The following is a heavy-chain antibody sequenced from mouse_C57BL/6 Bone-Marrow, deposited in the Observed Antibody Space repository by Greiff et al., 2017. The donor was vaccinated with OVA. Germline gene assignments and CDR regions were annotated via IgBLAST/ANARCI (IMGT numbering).Heavy chain of an antibody. Sequence: EVKLEESEGGLVQPGSSMKLSCTASGFTFSDYYMAWVRQVPEKGLEWVANINYDGSSTYYLDSLKSRFIISRDNAKNILYLQMSSLKSEDTATYYCARWLLRDYAMDYWGQGTSVTVSS. J-gene: IGHJ4*01. CDR2: INYDGSST. CDR3: ARWLLRDYAMDY. D-gene: IGHD2-3*01. V-gene: IGHV5-16*01. CDR1: GFTFSDYY.